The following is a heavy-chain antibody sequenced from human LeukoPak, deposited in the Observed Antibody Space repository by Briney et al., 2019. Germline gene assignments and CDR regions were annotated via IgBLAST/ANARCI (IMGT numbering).Heavy chain of an antibody. V-gene: IGHV1-69*04. CDR1: GGTFSSYA. Sequence: SVKVSCKASGGTFSSYAISWVRQAPGQGLEWMGRIIPIFGIADYAQKFQGRVTITADKSTSTAYMELSSLRSEDTAVYYCASVAHQNYYYYGMDVWGQGTTVTVSS. CDR3: ASVAHQNYYYYGMDV. CDR2: IIPIFGIA. J-gene: IGHJ6*02. D-gene: IGHD6-19*01.